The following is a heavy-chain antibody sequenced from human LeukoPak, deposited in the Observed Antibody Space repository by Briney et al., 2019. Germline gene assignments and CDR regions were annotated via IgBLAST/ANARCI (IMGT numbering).Heavy chain of an antibody. V-gene: IGHV3-30*02. CDR1: GFTFSSYG. J-gene: IGHJ4*02. CDR3: ARDPLRRFDY. Sequence: GGSLRLSCAASGFTFSSYGMHWVRQAPGKGLEWVSFIRYDGSNEYYADSVRGQFTISRDNSKNTLYLQMNSLRAEDTAVYYCARDPLRRFDYWGQGTLVTVSS. CDR2: IRYDGSNE.